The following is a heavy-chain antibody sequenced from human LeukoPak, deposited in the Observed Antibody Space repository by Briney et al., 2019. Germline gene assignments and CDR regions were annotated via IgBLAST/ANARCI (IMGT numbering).Heavy chain of an antibody. D-gene: IGHD5-18*01. CDR3: AKGGGYSYGLEAG. V-gene: IGHV3-30*18. J-gene: IGHJ4*02. CDR2: ISYDGSNK. CDR1: GFTFSSYG. Sequence: QPGRSLRLSCAASGFTFSSYGMHWVRQAPGKGLEWVAVISYDGSNKYYADSEKGRFTISRDNSKNTLYLQMNSLRAEDTAVYYCAKGGGYSYGLEAGWGQGTLVTVSS.